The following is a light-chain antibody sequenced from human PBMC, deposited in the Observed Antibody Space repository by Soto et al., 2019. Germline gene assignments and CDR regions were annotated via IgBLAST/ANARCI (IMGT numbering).Light chain of an antibody. CDR2: WAS. CDR3: QQYSSPPLT. V-gene: IGKV4-1*01. Sequence: DIVMTQSPDSLAVSLGERATINCKSSQSLLYRSNNKNYLTWYQQKPGQPPKLLIYWASTRESGVPDRFSGSGSGTDFTLTISSLQAEDVAVYYCQQYSSPPLTFGGGTKVEIK. CDR1: QSLLYRSNNKNY. J-gene: IGKJ4*01.